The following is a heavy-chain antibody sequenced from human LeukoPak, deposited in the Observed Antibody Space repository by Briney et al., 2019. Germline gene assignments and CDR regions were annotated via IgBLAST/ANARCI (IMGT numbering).Heavy chain of an antibody. CDR3: ARGCSGGSCFGDFDY. D-gene: IGHD2-15*01. J-gene: IGHJ4*02. CDR1: TFTFSSYG. CDR2: ISGSGGST. Sequence: GGSLRLSCGASTFTFSSYGMSWVRQAPGKELEWVSAISGSGGSTYYADSVKGRFTISRDNAKNSLYLQMNSLRDEDTAVYYCARGCSGGSCFGDFDYWGQGTLGTVSS. V-gene: IGHV3-23*01.